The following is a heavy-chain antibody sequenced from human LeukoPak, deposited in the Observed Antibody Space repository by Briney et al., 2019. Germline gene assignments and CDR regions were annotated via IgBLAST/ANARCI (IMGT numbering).Heavy chain of an antibody. CDR1: GFTFSSYA. V-gene: IGHV3-30*01. Sequence: GRSLRLSCAASGFTFSSYAMHWDRQAPGKGLEWVAVISYDGSNKYYADSVKGRFTISRDNSKNTLYLQMNSLRAEDTAVYYCARANIVVVPAAISNWFDPWGQGTLVTVSS. D-gene: IGHD2-2*01. J-gene: IGHJ5*02. CDR3: ARANIVVVPAAISNWFDP. CDR2: ISYDGSNK.